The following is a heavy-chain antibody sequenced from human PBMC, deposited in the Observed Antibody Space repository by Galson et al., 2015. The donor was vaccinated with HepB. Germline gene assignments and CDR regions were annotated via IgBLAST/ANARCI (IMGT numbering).Heavy chain of an antibody. J-gene: IGHJ3*02. V-gene: IGHV3-7*03. CDR2: IKQDGSEK. CDR1: GFNFSSYW. D-gene: IGHD1-7*01. Sequence: SLRLSCAASGFNFSSYWMNWVRQAPGKGLEWVANIKQDGSEKYYVDSVKGRFTVSRDNAKKTLYLHVNSLRAEDTAVYYCARDNWNYLGFGVLDIWGHGTMVTVSS. CDR3: ARDNWNYLGFGVLDI.